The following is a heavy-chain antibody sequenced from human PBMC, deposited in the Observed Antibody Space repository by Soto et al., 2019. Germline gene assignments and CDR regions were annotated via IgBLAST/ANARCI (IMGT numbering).Heavy chain of an antibody. CDR1: GFIFSQYG. CDR2: IGRDGSRH. Sequence: QLQLVESGGGVVQPGRSLRLSCAASGFIFSQYGMHWVRQTPDKGLEWVGLIGRDGSRHFYAESLKGRFTISRDNSKNTLYLQIDSLRVEDTALYLCPRDDDNPDNALVMWGQGTMVTVS. J-gene: IGHJ3*02. CDR3: PRDDDNPDNALVM. V-gene: IGHV3-33*01. D-gene: IGHD3-22*01.